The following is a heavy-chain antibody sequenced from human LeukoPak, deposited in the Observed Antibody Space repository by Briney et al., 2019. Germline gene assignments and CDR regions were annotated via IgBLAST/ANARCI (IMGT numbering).Heavy chain of an antibody. D-gene: IGHD1-26*01. V-gene: IGHV3-23*01. Sequence: PGGSLRLSCAASGFTFSSFAMTWVRQAPGKGLEWVSGISGSGGSTYYADSVKGRFTISRDNSKNTLYLQMNSLRAEDTAVYFCAKGGSSFDYWGQGTLVTVST. CDR3: AKGGSSFDY. CDR2: ISGSGGST. J-gene: IGHJ4*03. CDR1: GFTFSSFA.